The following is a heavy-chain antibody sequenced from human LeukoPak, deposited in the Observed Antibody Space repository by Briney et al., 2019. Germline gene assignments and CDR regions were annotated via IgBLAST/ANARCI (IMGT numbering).Heavy chain of an antibody. J-gene: IGHJ4*02. Sequence: ASVKVSCKASGYTFNSYYMHWVRQAPGQGLEWMGIINPSDGSTNYAQKLQGRVTMTTDTSTSTAYMELRSLRSDDTAVYYCARDYYDSSGYYYVGQFDYWGQGTLVTVSS. V-gene: IGHV1-46*02. CDR1: GYTFNSYY. CDR3: ARDYYDSSGYYYVGQFDY. CDR2: INPSDGST. D-gene: IGHD3-22*01.